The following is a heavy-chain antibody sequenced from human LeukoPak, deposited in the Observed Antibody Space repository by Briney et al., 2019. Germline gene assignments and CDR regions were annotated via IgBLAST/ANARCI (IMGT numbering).Heavy chain of an antibody. Sequence: PGGSLRLSCAASRFAFSSFAMDWVRQSPGKGLEWLSTINGGGNTTFYSDSVKGRFTISRDNSKNTLSLHMDSLRPDDTAMYYCTKELHVAVAAAHYYYFYMDVWGRGTAVTVSS. CDR2: INGGGNTT. CDR1: RFAFSSFA. J-gene: IGHJ6*03. D-gene: IGHD6-25*01. CDR3: TKELHVAVAAAHYYYFYMDV. V-gene: IGHV3-23*01.